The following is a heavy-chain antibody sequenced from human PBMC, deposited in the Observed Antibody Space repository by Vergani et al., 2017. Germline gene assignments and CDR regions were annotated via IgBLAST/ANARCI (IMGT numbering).Heavy chain of an antibody. CDR3: AKAGRYCSGGSCYSDY. Sequence: QVQLVESGGGVVQPGRSLRLSCAASGFTFSSYGMHWVRQAPGKGLEWVAVISYDGSNKNYADAVKGRFTITRDNSKNTLYLQMNSLRSTETAGYYCAKAGRYCSGGSCYSDYWGQGTLVTVSS. CDR2: ISYDGSNK. D-gene: IGHD2-15*01. J-gene: IGHJ4*01. V-gene: IGHV3-30*18. CDR1: GFTFSSYG.